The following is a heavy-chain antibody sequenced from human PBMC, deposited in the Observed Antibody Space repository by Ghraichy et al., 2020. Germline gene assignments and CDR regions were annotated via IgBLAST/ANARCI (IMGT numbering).Heavy chain of an antibody. J-gene: IGHJ4*02. V-gene: IGHV1-69*13. CDR1: GGTFSSYA. CDR3: ATHYLSRYYFDY. CDR2: IIPIFGTA. D-gene: IGHD1-26*01. Sequence: SVKVSCKASGGTFSSYAISWVRQAPGQGLEWMGGIIPIFGTANYAQKFQGRVTITADESTSTAYMELSSLRSEDTAVYYCATHYLSRYYFDYWGQGTLVTVSS.